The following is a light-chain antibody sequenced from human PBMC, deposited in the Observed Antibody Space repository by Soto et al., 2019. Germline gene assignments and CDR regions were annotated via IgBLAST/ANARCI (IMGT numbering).Light chain of an antibody. CDR1: QSINSY. CDR3: QQFDSYPYS. J-gene: IGKJ2*01. V-gene: IGKV1-5*03. Sequence: DIQMTQSPSTLSASVGDRVTITCRASQSINSYLAWYQQTPGKAPKLLIYNASILENGVPSRFSCSGSGTEFTLTISNLEPDDFATYYCQQFDSYPYSFGEGTQLEIK. CDR2: NAS.